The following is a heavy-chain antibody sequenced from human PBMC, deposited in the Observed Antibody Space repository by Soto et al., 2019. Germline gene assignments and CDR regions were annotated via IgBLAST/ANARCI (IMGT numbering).Heavy chain of an antibody. CDR2: IYYSGST. D-gene: IGHD6-13*01. J-gene: IGHJ4*02. CDR3: ARAYSSSSYFDY. CDR1: GGSISSGGDF. Sequence: SETLSLTCTVSGGSISSGGDFWSWIRQHPGRGLEWIGYIYYSGSTYYNPSLKSRVTISVDTSKNQFSLKLSSVTAADTAVYYCARAYSSSSYFDYWGQGTLVTVSS. V-gene: IGHV4-31*03.